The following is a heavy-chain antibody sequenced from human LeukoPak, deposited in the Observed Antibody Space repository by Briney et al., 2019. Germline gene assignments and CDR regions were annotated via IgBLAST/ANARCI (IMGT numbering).Heavy chain of an antibody. CDR3: AKGGKWDVTPFDY. V-gene: IGHV3-23*01. Sequence: SGGSLRLSCAASGFTFTSYSMNWVRQAPGKGLEWFSTISGGGGSTYYADSVKGRFTISRDNSKNTLYLQVNSLRAEDTAVYYCAKGGKWDVTPFDYWGQGTLVTVSS. CDR2: ISGGGGST. J-gene: IGHJ4*02. D-gene: IGHD1-26*01. CDR1: GFTFTSYS.